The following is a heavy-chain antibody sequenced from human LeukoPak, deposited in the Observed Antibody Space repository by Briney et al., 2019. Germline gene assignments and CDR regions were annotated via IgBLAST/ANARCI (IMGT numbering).Heavy chain of an antibody. CDR2: ISGSGGST. J-gene: IGHJ4*02. D-gene: IGHD5-18*01. CDR3: AKSRRGYSYGEEGDY. Sequence: ETLSLTCAVYGGSFSGYYWSWIRRPPGKGLEWVSAISGSGGSTYYADSVKGRFTISRDNSKNTLYLQMNSLRAEDTAVYYCAKSRRGYSYGEEGDYWGQGTLVTVSS. V-gene: IGHV3-23*01. CDR1: GGSFSGYY.